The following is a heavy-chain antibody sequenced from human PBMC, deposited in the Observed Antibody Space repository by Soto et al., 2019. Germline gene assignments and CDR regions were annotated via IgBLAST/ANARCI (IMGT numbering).Heavy chain of an antibody. D-gene: IGHD5-12*01. J-gene: IGHJ5*02. CDR1: GGSISSGGYY. V-gene: IGHV4-31*03. CDR3: ARGVEMATTRPGHWFDP. Sequence: PSETLSLTCTVSGGSISSGGYYWSWIRQHPGKGLEWIGYIYYSGSTYYNPSLKSRVTISVDTSKNQFSLKLSSVTAADTAVYYCARGVEMATTRPGHWFDPWGQGTLVTVSS. CDR2: IYYSGST.